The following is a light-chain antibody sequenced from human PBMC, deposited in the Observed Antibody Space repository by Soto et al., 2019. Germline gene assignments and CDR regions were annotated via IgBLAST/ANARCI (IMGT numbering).Light chain of an antibody. CDR1: SSNIGSNY. J-gene: IGLJ3*02. CDR2: RNN. CDR3: AAWDDSLSGPCWV. Sequence: QSELTQPPSASGTPGQRVTISCSGSSSNIGSNYVYWYQQLPGTAPKLLIYRNNQRPSGVPDRFSGSKSGTSASLAISGLRSEDEADYYCAAWDDSLSGPCWVFGGGTKVTVL. V-gene: IGLV1-47*01.